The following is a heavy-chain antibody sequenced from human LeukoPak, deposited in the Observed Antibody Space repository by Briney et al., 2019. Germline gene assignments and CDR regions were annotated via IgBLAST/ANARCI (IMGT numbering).Heavy chain of an antibody. CDR3: AKCVDGYNYYFDY. D-gene: IGHD5-24*01. Sequence: GGSLRLSCAASGFTLSSYAMTWVRQAPGRGLEWVSSVDGGGSGTYYADSVKGRFTISRDNSKNTLYLQMNSLRAEDTAIYYCAKCVDGYNYYFDYWGQGTLVPVSS. J-gene: IGHJ4*02. V-gene: IGHV3-23*01. CDR1: GFTLSSYA. CDR2: VDGGGSGT.